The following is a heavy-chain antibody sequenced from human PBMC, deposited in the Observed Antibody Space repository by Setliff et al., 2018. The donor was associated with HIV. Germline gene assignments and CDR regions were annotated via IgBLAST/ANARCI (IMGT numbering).Heavy chain of an antibody. D-gene: IGHD6-19*01. CDR1: GGSFSGYC. CDR3: ARGVRDNSGWSSYYFDY. V-gene: IGHV4-34*01. Sequence: PSETLSLTCAVYGGSFSGYCWSWIRQPPGKGLEWIGEINHSGRTKYNPSLKSRVTTSVDTSKNQFSLRLSSVTAADTAVYYCARGVRDNSGWSSYYFDYWGQGTLVTVSS. J-gene: IGHJ4*02. CDR2: INHSGRT.